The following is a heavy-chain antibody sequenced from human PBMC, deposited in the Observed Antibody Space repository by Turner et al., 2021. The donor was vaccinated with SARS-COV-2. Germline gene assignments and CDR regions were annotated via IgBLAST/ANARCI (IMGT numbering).Heavy chain of an antibody. CDR1: GCTFRSYG. Sequence: QVQLVESGGGVVQPGRSLRLSCSASGCTFRSYGMHWVRQAPGKGLEWVAVILDDGSNKYYADSVKGRFTISIDNSKNTLYLQMNSLRAEDTAVYYCAKGLGGYCSGGSCYSGIVDYWGQGTLVTVSS. D-gene: IGHD2-15*01. J-gene: IGHJ4*02. CDR3: AKGLGGYCSGGSCYSGIVDY. V-gene: IGHV3-30*18. CDR2: ILDDGSNK.